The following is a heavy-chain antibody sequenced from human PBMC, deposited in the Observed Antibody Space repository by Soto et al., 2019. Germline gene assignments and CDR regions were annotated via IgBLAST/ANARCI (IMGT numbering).Heavy chain of an antibody. Sequence: QVQLQESGPGLVKPSETLSLTCTVSGGSISSYYWSWIRQPPGKGLEWIGYIYYRGSTNYNPSLKSRVTISVDTSKNQFSLKLSSVTAADTAVYYCARDRFDYIWGSYRYPFGAFDIWGQGTMVTVSS. D-gene: IGHD3-16*02. J-gene: IGHJ3*02. CDR3: ARDRFDYIWGSYRYPFGAFDI. CDR2: IYYRGST. CDR1: GGSISSYY. V-gene: IGHV4-59*01.